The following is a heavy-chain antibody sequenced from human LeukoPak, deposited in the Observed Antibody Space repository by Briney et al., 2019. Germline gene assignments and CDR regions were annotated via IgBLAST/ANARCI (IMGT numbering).Heavy chain of an antibody. CDR1: GFTFSSYA. J-gene: IGHJ4*02. V-gene: IGHV3-23*01. CDR2: ISGSGGST. D-gene: IGHD3-9*01. Sequence: PGGSLRLSSAASGFTFSSYAMSWVRQAPGKGLEWVSAISGSGGSTYYADSVKGRFTISRDNSKNTLYLQMNSLRAEDTAVFFCAQKTAYDILTGYSYYFDYWGQGTLVTVSS. CDR3: AQKTAYDILTGYSYYFDY.